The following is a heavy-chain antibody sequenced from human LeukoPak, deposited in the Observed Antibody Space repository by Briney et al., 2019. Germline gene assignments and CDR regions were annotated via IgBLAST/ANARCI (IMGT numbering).Heavy chain of an antibody. V-gene: IGHV4-39*07. Sequence: PSETLSLTCTVSGGSISSSSYYWGWIRQPPGKGLEWIGRIYYSGSTYYNPSLKSRVTISVDTSKNQFSLKLSSVTAADTAVYYCARDSTDPYYYYGMDVWGQGTTVTVSS. D-gene: IGHD4-17*01. CDR2: IYYSGST. J-gene: IGHJ6*02. CDR1: GGSISSSSYY. CDR3: ARDSTDPYYYYGMDV.